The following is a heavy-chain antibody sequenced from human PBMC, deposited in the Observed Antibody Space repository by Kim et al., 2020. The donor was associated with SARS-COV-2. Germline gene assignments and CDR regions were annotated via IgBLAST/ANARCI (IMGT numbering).Heavy chain of an antibody. CDR1: GFTFGDYA. CDR3: AKDMGRSPNEPWFDP. J-gene: IGHJ5*02. D-gene: IGHD6-6*01. CDR2: ISWNSGSI. V-gene: IGHV3-9*01. Sequence: GGSLRLSCAASGFTFGDYAMHWVRQAPGKGLEWVSGISWNSGSIGYADSVKGRFTISRDNAKNSLYLQMNSLRAEDTALYYCAKDMGRSPNEPWFDPWGQGTLVTVSS.